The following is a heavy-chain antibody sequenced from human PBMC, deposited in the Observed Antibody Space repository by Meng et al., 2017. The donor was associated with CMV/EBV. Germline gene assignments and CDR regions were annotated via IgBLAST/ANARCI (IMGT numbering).Heavy chain of an antibody. D-gene: IGHD1-26*01. V-gene: IGHV3-20*04. J-gene: IGHJ6*02. Sequence: GESLKISCAASGLTFDDYGMSWVRQAPGKGLEWVSGINWNGGSTGYADSVKGRFTISRDNAKNSLYLQMNSLRAEDTALYYCARDYGSYYPLYYYYGMDVWGQGTTVTVSS. CDR3: ARDYGSYYPLYYYYGMDV. CDR1: GLTFDDYG. CDR2: INWNGGST.